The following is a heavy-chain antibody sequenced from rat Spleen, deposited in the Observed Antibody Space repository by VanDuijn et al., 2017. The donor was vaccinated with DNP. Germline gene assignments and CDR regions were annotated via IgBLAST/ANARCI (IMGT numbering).Heavy chain of an antibody. J-gene: IGHJ1*01. CDR3: ARGSTSIYWYFDF. CDR1: GFTFSDFY. CDR2: INTDGDST. Sequence: EVQLVESGGGLVQPGRSLKLSCAASGFTFSDFYMAWVRQAPGKGLEWVASINTDGDSTYYLESVKGRFTISRANAENTVYLQMNSLRFDDTATYYCARGSTSIYWYFDFWGPGAMVTVSS. V-gene: IGHV5-22*01. D-gene: IGHD3-1*01.